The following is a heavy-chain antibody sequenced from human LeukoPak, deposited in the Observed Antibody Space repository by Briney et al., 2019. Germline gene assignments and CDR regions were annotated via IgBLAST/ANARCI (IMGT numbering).Heavy chain of an antibody. CDR2: ISYGGTKE. CDR3: AKNKPITAFFGMDV. Sequence: PGRSPRLSCAASGFSFSDYALHWVRQAPGKGLEWVAVISYGGTKEYYADSVKGRFTISKDNSKNTLYLQMNSLRHEDTAVYYCAKNKPITAFFGMDVWGQGTTVIVSS. J-gene: IGHJ6*02. V-gene: IGHV3-30*04. D-gene: IGHD6-13*01. CDR1: GFSFSDYA.